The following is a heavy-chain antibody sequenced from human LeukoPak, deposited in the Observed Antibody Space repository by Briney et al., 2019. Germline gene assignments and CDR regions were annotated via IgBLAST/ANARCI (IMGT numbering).Heavy chain of an antibody. CDR3: VKSGGYGLIDY. V-gene: IGHV4-39*01. Sequence: PSETLSLTCTVSGGPISSSSYYWGWIRQPPGKGLEWIGNIYYTGSTYYNASLQSRVTISIDMSKNQFSLRLSSVTAADTAMYYCVKSGGYGLIDYWGQGTLVTVSS. CDR1: GGPISSSSYY. J-gene: IGHJ4*02. D-gene: IGHD6-19*01. CDR2: IYYTGST.